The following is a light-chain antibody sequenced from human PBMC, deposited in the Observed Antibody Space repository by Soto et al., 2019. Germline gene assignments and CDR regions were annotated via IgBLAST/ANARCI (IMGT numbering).Light chain of an antibody. CDR3: QVWDSISDQYV. Sequence: SYELTRPPSVSVAPGQTATITWGGNHIGTKGVHWYQQKPGQAPVVVVYDDSDRPSGIPERFSGSNSANTATLTISRVEAGDEADYFCQVWDSISDQYVFGPGTKVTVL. V-gene: IGLV3-21*02. CDR1: HIGTKG. J-gene: IGLJ1*01. CDR2: DDS.